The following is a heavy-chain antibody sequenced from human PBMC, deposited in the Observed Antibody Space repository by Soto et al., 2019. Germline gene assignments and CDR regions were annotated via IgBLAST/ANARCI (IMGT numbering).Heavy chain of an antibody. D-gene: IGHD5-12*01. Sequence: QVQLQESGPGLVKPSDTLSLTCTVSNYSISSSDWWGWIRQPPGKGLEWIGYIYYSGSTAYNLSLRSRVTMSVDTSKNQFSLKLRSVTAVYTAVYYCARRGGYGPDEDHFDYWGQGTLVTVSS. J-gene: IGHJ4*02. CDR1: NYSISSSDW. CDR2: IYYSGST. CDR3: ARRGGYGPDEDHFDY. V-gene: IGHV4-28*01.